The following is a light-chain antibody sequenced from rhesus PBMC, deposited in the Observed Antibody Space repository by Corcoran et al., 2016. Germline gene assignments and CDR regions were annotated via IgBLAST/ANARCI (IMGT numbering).Light chain of an antibody. CDR2: EVS. Sequence: QAALTQPRSVSGSPGQSVTISCTGTSSDIGGYNYVSWYQQHPGTAPKLMISEVSKRPSGVSDRFSGSKSGNTASLTISGLQAEDEADYFCSSYVGSNTFVFGSGTKLTVL. CDR1: SSDIGGYNY. J-gene: IGLJ6*01. V-gene: IGLV2-32*02. CDR3: SSYVGSNTFV.